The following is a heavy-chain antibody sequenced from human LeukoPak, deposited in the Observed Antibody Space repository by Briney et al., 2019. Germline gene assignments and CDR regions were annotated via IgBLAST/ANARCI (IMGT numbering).Heavy chain of an antibody. V-gene: IGHV3-30-3*01. Sequence: GGSLRLSCAASGFTFSSYAMHWVRQAPGKGLEWVAVISYDGSNKYYADSVKGRFTISRDNSKNTLYPQMNSLRAEDTAVYYCAREYCSGGSCYGQDYWGQGTLVTVSS. D-gene: IGHD2-15*01. CDR1: GFTFSSYA. J-gene: IGHJ4*02. CDR3: AREYCSGGSCYGQDY. CDR2: ISYDGSNK.